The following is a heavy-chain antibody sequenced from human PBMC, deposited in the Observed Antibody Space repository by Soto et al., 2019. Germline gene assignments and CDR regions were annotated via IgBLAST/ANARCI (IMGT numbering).Heavy chain of an antibody. J-gene: IGHJ5*02. CDR2: IRYDGSNI. CDR1: GFTFSGYG. Sequence: QVQLVESGGGVVQPGRSLRLSCVASGFTFSGYGMHWVRQAPGKGLEWVAIIRYDGSNIYYADSVRGRFAISRDNSKNTLVLQMERLGGEDTAVYYCAGDGVWATAFWEYLDHWGQGALGTVSS. CDR3: AGDGVWATAFWEYLDH. D-gene: IGHD3-10*01. V-gene: IGHV3-33*01.